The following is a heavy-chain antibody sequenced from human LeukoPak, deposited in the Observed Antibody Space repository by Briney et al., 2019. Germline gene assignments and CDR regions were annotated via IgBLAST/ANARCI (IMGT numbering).Heavy chain of an antibody. CDR2: IWYDGSNK. V-gene: IGHV3-33*01. J-gene: IGHJ4*02. CDR3: ARAGYGSGSYLTLAAFDY. CDR1: GFTFSSYG. Sequence: GRSLRLSCAASGFTFSSYGMHWVRQAPGKGLEWVAVIWYDGSNKYYADSVKGRFTISRDNSKNTLYLQMNSLRAEDTAVYYCARAGYGSGSYLTLAAFDYWGQGTLVTVSS. D-gene: IGHD3-10*01.